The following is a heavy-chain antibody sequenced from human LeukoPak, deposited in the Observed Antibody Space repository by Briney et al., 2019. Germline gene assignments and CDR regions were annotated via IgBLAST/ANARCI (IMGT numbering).Heavy chain of an antibody. CDR2: ISGSGGST. D-gene: IGHD1-26*01. V-gene: IGHV3-23*01. CDR1: GFTFSSYA. CDR3: AKDFEGSPDDY. J-gene: IGHJ4*02. Sequence: PGGSLRLSCAASGFTFSSYAMSWVRQAPGKGLEWVSAISGSGGSTYYADSVKGRFTISRDTSKNTPYLQLNSLRAEDTAVYYCAKDFEGSPDDYWGQGPLVTVSS.